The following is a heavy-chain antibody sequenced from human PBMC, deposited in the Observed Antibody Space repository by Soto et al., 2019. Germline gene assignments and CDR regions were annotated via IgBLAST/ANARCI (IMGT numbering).Heavy chain of an antibody. CDR2: INQDGNQN. CDR1: GFSFSTYW. Sequence: GGSLRLSCAASGFSFSTYWMSWVRQAPGKGLEWVAKINQDGNQNHYVASVKGRFTISRDNPKNSLYLQMNSLRDDDTAVYSCARAAGYGGSRFDHWGQGTLVTVAS. J-gene: IGHJ4*02. V-gene: IGHV3-7*01. CDR3: ARAAGYGGSRFDH. D-gene: IGHD2-15*01.